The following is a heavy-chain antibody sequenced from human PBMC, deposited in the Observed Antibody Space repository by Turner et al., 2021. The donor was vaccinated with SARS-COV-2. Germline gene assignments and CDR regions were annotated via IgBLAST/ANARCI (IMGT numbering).Heavy chain of an antibody. Sequence: QLQLQESGPGLVKPSEALSLTCTVPGGSISSNNYYWCWIRQPPGKGLEWIGNMYCSGSTYYNPSLKSRVNISVDTSKNKFSLKLSSVTAADTAVYYCARFEYGYSYDFGFDYWGQGTLVTVSS. J-gene: IGHJ4*02. CDR1: GGSISSNNYY. D-gene: IGHD5-18*01. CDR3: ARFEYGYSYDFGFDY. V-gene: IGHV4-39*01. CDR2: MYCSGST.